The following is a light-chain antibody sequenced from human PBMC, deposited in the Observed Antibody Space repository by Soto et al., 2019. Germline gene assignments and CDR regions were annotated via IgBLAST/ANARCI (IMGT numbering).Light chain of an antibody. CDR2: QTS. CDR1: QSISSW. Sequence: DIQMTQSPSTLSASVGDRVTISCRASQSISSWLAWYQQKPGKAPKLLIYQTSSLESGVPARFSGSGSATEFTLSISSLQPDDFATYYCQQYDSYSRTFGQGTKVDIK. V-gene: IGKV1-5*03. CDR3: QQYDSYSRT. J-gene: IGKJ1*01.